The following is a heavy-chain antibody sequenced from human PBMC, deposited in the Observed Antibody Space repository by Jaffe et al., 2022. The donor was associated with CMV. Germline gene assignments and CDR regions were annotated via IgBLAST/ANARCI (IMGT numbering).Heavy chain of an antibody. CDR1: GGSISSSSYY. CDR2: IYYSGST. J-gene: IGHJ4*02. V-gene: IGHV4-39*01. Sequence: QLQLQESGPGLVKPSETLSLTCTVSGGSISSSSYYWGWIRQPPGKGLEWIGSIYYSGSTYYNPSLKSRVTISVDTSKNQFSLKLSSVTAADTAVYYCARWSGYRNQFFDYWGQGTLVTVSS. CDR3: ARWSGYRNQFFDY. D-gene: IGHD3-3*01.